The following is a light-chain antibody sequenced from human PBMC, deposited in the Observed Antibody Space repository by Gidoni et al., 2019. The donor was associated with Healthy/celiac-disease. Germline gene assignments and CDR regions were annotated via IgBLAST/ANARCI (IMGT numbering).Light chain of an antibody. J-gene: IGLJ3*02. CDR2: VNS. CDR3: QSYDSSLSRV. Sequence: QSVLTQPPSVSGATGQRVTISCTGSSSNIGAGYDVHWYQQLPGTAPKLLIYVNSNRPSGVPDRFSGSKSGTSASLAITGLQAEDEADYYCQSYDSSLSRVFGGGTKLTVL. V-gene: IGLV1-40*01. CDR1: SSNIGAGYD.